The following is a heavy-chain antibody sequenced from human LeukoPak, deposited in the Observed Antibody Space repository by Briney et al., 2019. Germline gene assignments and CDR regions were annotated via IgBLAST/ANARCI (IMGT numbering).Heavy chain of an antibody. D-gene: IGHD3-22*01. CDR2: ISASGP. CDR3: AKDHESDGYPCLEH. V-gene: IGHV3-23*01. J-gene: IGHJ4*02. Sequence: GGSLRLSCAASGFTFSRLAMTWARQAPGKGLEWVSTISASGPYYADAVRGRFTISRDNSRNTLSLQMDSLRAEDTAVYYCAKDHESDGYPCLEHWGLGTLVTVSS. CDR1: GFTFSRLA.